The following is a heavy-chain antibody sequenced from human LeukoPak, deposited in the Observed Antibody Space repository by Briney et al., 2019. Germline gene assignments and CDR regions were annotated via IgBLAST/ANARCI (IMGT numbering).Heavy chain of an antibody. V-gene: IGHV3-74*01. D-gene: IGHD1-7*01. CDR3: ARAENYYCDL. Sequence: GGSLRLSCAASGFTFSTSWMHWVRQGPGQGLVWVSRMNGGGTTINYADSVKGRFTISRDNAKNTLYLEMNSLSAEDTAVYCCARAENYYCDLWAGGTLVCVSS. J-gene: IGHJ2*01. CDR2: MNGGGTTI. CDR1: GFTFSTSW.